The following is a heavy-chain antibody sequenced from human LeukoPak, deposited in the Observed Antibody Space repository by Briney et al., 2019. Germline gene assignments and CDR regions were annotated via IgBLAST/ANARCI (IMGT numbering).Heavy chain of an antibody. Sequence: GGSLRLSCAASGFTFSSYWMHWVRQAPGKGLVWVSRINSDGSSTSYADSVKGRFTISRDNSKNTLYLQMNSLRAEDTAVYYCAKENLLWFGEPTQDDYWGQGTLVTVSS. CDR1: GFTFSSYW. D-gene: IGHD3-10*01. J-gene: IGHJ4*02. CDR3: AKENLLWFGEPTQDDY. V-gene: IGHV3-74*01. CDR2: INSDGSST.